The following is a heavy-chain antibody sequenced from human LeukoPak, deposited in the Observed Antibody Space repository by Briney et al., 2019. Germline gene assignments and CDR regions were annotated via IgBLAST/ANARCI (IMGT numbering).Heavy chain of an antibody. CDR2: IIPILGIA. Sequence: GASVKVSCKASGGTFSSYAISWVRQAPGQGLEWMARIIPILGIADYAQKFQGRVTITADKSTSTAYMELSSLRSEDTAVYYCARDRDCSGGSCNDYWGQGTLVTVSS. V-gene: IGHV1-69*04. CDR3: ARDRDCSGGSCNDY. D-gene: IGHD2-15*01. CDR1: GGTFSSYA. J-gene: IGHJ4*02.